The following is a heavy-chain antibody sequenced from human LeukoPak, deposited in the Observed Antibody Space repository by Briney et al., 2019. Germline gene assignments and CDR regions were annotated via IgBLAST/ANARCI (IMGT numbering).Heavy chain of an antibody. J-gene: IGHJ4*02. V-gene: IGHV4-39*01. CDR3: ARHPHYYYDNSAR. CDR2: FYYSRNT. Sequence: SETLSLTCTVSGDSISSSDNYWGWIRQPPGKGLEWIGSFYYSRNTYYNRSLKRRVTISVDTSKNQLSLTLTSVSAADTAVYYCARHPHYYYDNSARWGQGPLVTVSS. CDR1: GDSISSSDNY. D-gene: IGHD3-22*01.